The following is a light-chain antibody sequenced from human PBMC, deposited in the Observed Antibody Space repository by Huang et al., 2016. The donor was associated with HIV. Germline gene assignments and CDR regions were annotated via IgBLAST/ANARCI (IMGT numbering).Light chain of an antibody. V-gene: IGKV1-39*01. CDR1: HNIDTY. Sequence: DIQMTQSPSSLSASVGDRVTITCRASHNIDTYLNWYKQKPEKAPRPLLYFASSLQTGVPSMFTGSGSGTDFTLTISSLQPEDFATYYCQQSYNFATFGQGTKLEIK. CDR2: FAS. CDR3: QQSYNFAT. J-gene: IGKJ1*01.